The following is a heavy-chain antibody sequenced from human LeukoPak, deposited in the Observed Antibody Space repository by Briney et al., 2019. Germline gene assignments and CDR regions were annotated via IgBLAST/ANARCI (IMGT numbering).Heavy chain of an antibody. Sequence: QPGGSLRLSCADSGLTISNNWMSWVRQAPGKGLEWVANIKLDGTEQYYMDSVKGRFTISRDNGKNVLYLQMSSLRVEDTAVYYCVADNGWLGDYWGQGTLVTVSS. CDR2: IKLDGTEQ. J-gene: IGHJ4*02. V-gene: IGHV3-7*01. D-gene: IGHD6-19*01. CDR1: GLTISNNW. CDR3: VADNGWLGDY.